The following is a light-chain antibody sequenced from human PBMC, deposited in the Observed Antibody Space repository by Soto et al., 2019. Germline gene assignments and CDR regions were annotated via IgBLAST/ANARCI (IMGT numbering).Light chain of an antibody. CDR1: QSLSSS. V-gene: IGKV3-15*01. CDR3: QQYDNWPWT. Sequence: KLLTQSPGTLSLSPGERATLFCRASQSLSSSLAWYQQKSGQAPRLIIYGTSRRATGVPVRFSGSGSGTDFTLTISSLQSEDFGVYFCQQYDNWPWTFDQGTKVEMK. CDR2: GTS. J-gene: IGKJ1*01.